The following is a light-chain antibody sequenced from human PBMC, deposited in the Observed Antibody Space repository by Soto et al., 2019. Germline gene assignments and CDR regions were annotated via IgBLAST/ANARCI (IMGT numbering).Light chain of an antibody. V-gene: IGKV2-24*01. CDR1: QSLVYSDGNTY. Sequence: DIVLTPTPLSSPVTLGQPASISCRSSQSLVYSDGNTYLSWLQQRPGQPPRLLIYQISNRFSGVPDRFSGSGAGTDFTLKISRVEAEDVGVYSGVRFSHFPRTFGQGTKVEIK. J-gene: IGKJ1*01. CDR3: VRFSHFPRT. CDR2: QIS.